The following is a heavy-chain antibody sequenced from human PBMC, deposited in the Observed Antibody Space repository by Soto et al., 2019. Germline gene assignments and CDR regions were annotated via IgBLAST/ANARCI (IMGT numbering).Heavy chain of an antibody. V-gene: IGHV4-59*08. J-gene: IGHJ5*02. CDR3: VRHSSYSSPLRIDP. CDR2: IHYSGST. D-gene: IGHD4-4*01. CDR1: GCSITGYY. Sequence: PSETLSLTCTVSGCSITGYYWSWIRQPPGKGPEWIGNIHYSGSTNYNPSLKSRVTISVDMSKNQFSLRLSSVTAAETAVYYCVRHSSYSSPLRIDPWGQGTLVTVS.